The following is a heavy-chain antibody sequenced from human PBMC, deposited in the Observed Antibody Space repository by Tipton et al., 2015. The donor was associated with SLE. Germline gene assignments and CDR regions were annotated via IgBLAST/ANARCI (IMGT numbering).Heavy chain of an antibody. D-gene: IGHD2/OR15-2a*01. Sequence: TLSLTCTVSGGSIASGLYFYNWIRQPAGKGLEWIGRIYTSGATDDNPSLKSRVTMSVDMSKNQIFLKMTSVTAADSAVYFCARVWLNNAFDIWGQGTRVTVSS. CDR1: GGSIASGLYF. CDR3: ARVWLNNAFDI. J-gene: IGHJ3*02. V-gene: IGHV4-61*02. CDR2: IYTSGAT.